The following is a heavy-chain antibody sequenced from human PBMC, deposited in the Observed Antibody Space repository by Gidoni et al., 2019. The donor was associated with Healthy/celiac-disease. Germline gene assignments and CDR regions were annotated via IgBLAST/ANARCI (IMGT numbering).Heavy chain of an antibody. CDR1: GFTFSSYW. D-gene: IGHD2-15*01. Sequence: EVQLVEYGGVLVQPGGSLRLSWAASGFTFSSYWMSWVRQAPGQGLEWVANIKQDGREKYYVDSVKCRFTISRDNAKNSLYLQMNSLRAEDTAVYYCARVNGCSGGSCYLQQLFDYWGQGTLVTVSS. J-gene: IGHJ4*02. CDR3: ARVNGCSGGSCYLQQLFDY. CDR2: IKQDGREK. V-gene: IGHV3-7*01.